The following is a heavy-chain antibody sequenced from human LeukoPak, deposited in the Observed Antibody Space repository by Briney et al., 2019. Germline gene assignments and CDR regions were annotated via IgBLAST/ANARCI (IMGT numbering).Heavy chain of an antibody. J-gene: IGHJ3*02. CDR2: ISSSSSTI. Sequence: GGSLRLSCAASGFTFSDYYMSWIRQAPGKGLEWVSYISSSSSTIYYADSVKGRFTISRDNAKNSLYLQMNSLRAEDTAVYYCAGADCTNGVCYIRDAFDIWGQGTMVTVSS. D-gene: IGHD2-8*01. CDR1: GFTFSDYY. CDR3: AGADCTNGVCYIRDAFDI. V-gene: IGHV3-11*04.